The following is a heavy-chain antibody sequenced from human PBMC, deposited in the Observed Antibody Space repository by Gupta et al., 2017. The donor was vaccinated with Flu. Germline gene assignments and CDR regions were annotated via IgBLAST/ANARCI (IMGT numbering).Heavy chain of an antibody. V-gene: IGHV1-2*06. CDR3: ATNERGYFDL. Sequence: ACYDIQWVRQAPGQGLEWMGRINANNGGADYAQKFQGRVSMTRDTSISTAYLDLSSLGSDDTAVYYCATNERGYFDLWGRGTLVIVSS. J-gene: IGHJ2*01. CDR2: INANNGGA. CDR1: ACYD.